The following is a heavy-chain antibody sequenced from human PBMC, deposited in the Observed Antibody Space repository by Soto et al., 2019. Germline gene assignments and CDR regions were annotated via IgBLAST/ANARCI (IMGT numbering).Heavy chain of an antibody. J-gene: IGHJ4*02. D-gene: IGHD6-25*01. CDR2: ISSTSSAI. CDR3: ARVESRIASRSGF. CDR1: GFTFSTYS. V-gene: IGHV3-48*02. Sequence: GGSLRLSCVVSGFTFSTYSMNWVRQAPGKGLEWVSYISSTSSAIYYADSVKGRFTISRDNAKNSLYLQMNSLRDEDTAVYYRARVESRIASRSGFWGQGTLVTVSS.